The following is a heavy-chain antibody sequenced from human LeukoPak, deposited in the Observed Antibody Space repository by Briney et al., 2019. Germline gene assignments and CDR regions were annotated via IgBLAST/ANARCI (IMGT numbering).Heavy chain of an antibody. CDR1: GGSISSGGYS. D-gene: IGHD3-10*01. V-gene: IGHV4-30-2*01. CDR3: ARAIQGYGSWSILVTQ. J-gene: IGHJ4*02. CDR2: IYHSGST. Sequence: SETLSLTCAVSGGSISSGGYSWSWIRQPPGKGLEWIGYIYHSGSTYYNPSLKSRVTISVDRSKNQFSLKLSSVTAADTAVYYCARAIQGYGSWSILVTQWGQGTLVTVSS.